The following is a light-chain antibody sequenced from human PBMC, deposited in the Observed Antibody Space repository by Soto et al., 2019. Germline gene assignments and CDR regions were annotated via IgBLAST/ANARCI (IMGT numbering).Light chain of an antibody. Sequence: DIQMTQSPSSVSASVGDSVTITCRASQGISSWLAWYQQKPGKAPKLLIYAASSLQSGVTSRFSCSGSGTDFTITIRSLQPEYFSTYYCQQANSGPFTFVGETKVEIK. CDR1: QGISSW. CDR2: AAS. J-gene: IGKJ4*02. CDR3: QQANSGPFT. V-gene: IGKV1-12*02.